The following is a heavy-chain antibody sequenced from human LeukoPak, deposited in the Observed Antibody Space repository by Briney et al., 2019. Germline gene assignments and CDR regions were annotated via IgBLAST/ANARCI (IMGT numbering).Heavy chain of an antibody. CDR1: GGSFSGYY. Sequence: SETLSLTCAVYGGSFSGYYWSWIRQPPGKGLEWIGEINHSGSTNYNPSLKSRVTISVDTSKNQFSLKLSSVTAADTAVYYCARRGDFWSGYYTDRNNWFDPWGQGTLVTVSS. J-gene: IGHJ5*02. CDR3: ARRGDFWSGYYTDRNNWFDP. D-gene: IGHD3-3*01. V-gene: IGHV4-34*01. CDR2: INHSGST.